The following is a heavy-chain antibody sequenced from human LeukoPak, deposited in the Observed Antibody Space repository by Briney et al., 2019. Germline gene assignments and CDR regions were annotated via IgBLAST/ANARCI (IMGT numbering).Heavy chain of an antibody. CDR3: AKEGYSHTSNYFDN. CDR2: ISGDGVST. CDR1: GLMFDDSA. V-gene: IGHV3-43*02. D-gene: IGHD2-15*01. J-gene: IGHJ4*02. Sequence: GGSLRLSCAASGLMFDDSAMHWVRQAPGKGLEWVSLISGDGVSTFYADSVKGRFTISRDNSKNSLSLQMDSLTTEDTALYYCAKEGYSHTSNYFDNWGQGILVTVSS.